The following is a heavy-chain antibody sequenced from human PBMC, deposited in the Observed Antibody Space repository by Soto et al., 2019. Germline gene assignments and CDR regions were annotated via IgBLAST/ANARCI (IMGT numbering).Heavy chain of an antibody. D-gene: IGHD2-2*01. V-gene: IGHV4-30-4*01. CDR1: GGSISSDNYF. CDR3: AREVIEPADSDGFDI. Sequence: QVQLQESGPGLVKPSQTLSLTCTVSGGSISSDNYFWSWVRQPPGKGLEWIGYIRYTGITQYNPSLKSRVTISVDTSKNQFSLNLSAVTAADTAMYYCAREVIEPADSDGFDIWGQGTMVTVSS. CDR2: IRYTGIT. J-gene: IGHJ3*02.